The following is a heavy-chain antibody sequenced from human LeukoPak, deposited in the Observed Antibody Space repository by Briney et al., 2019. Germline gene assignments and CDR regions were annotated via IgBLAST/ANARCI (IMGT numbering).Heavy chain of an antibody. J-gene: IGHJ4*02. CDR1: GNNYW. Sequence: GESLKISCKASGNNYWIGWVRQMPGKGLEWMGIIYFGDSDTRYSPSFQGQVTISVDKSISTAYLQWSSLKASDTAIYCCARHSYGLDFWGQGTLVTVSS. CDR2: IYFGDSDT. V-gene: IGHV5-51*01. D-gene: IGHD2-8*01. CDR3: ARHSYGLDF.